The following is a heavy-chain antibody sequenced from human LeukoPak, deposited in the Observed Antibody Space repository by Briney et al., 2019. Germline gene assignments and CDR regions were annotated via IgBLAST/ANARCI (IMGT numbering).Heavy chain of an antibody. V-gene: IGHV3-30*02. CDR1: GFTFNSYG. CDR3: AKDLSSSCYFDY. Sequence: PEGSLRPSCAASGFTFNSYGMHWVRQAPGKGLEWVAFIRYDGSNKYYADSVKGRFTISRDNSKNTLYLQMNSLRAEDTAVYYCAKDLSSSCYFDYWGQGTLVTVYS. J-gene: IGHJ4*02. CDR2: IRYDGSNK. D-gene: IGHD6-6*01.